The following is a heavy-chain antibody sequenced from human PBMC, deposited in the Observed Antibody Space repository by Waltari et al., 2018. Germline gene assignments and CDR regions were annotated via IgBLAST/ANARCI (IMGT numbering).Heavy chain of an antibody. Sequence: EVQLLESGGGLVQPGGSLRLSCAASGFTFGRYDMSWVRQAPGKGLEWVSVIGSSGRNTYYADSVKGRFTISRDDSKNTLYLQMNSLRAEDTAVYYCAKGPAARTNWFDPWGQGTLVTVSS. CDR3: AKGPAARTNWFDP. V-gene: IGHV3-23*01. CDR2: IGSSGRNT. CDR1: GFTFGRYD. D-gene: IGHD2-2*01. J-gene: IGHJ5*02.